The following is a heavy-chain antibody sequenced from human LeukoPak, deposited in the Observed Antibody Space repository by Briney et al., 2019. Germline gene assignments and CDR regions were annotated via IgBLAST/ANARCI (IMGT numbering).Heavy chain of an antibody. J-gene: IGHJ4*02. CDR3: ARDRTLFDY. CDR2: INPSGGST. CDR1: GYTFTGYY. V-gene: IGHV1-46*01. Sequence: ASVKVSCKASGYTFTGYYMRWVRQAPGQGLEWMGIINPSGGSTSYAQKFQGRVTMTRDMSTSTVYMELSSLRSEDTAVYYCARDRTLFDYWGQGTLVTVSS. D-gene: IGHD1-1*01.